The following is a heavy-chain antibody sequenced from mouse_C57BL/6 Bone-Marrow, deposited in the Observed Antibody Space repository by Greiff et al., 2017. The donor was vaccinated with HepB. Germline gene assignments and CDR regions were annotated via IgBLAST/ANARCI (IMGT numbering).Heavy chain of an antibody. CDR2: TFYSGIT. Sequence: EVKLQESGPSLVRPSQTLSLTCTVSGFSINSDCYWIWIRQFPGNKLEYIGYTFYSGITYYHPSLESRTYITRDTSKNPCSLKLSSVTTEDTATYYCAGGIFYGYAWFAYWGQGTLVTVSA. CDR1: GFSINSDCY. J-gene: IGHJ3*01. V-gene: IGHV3-3*01. CDR3: AGGIFYGYAWFAY. D-gene: IGHD2-2*01.